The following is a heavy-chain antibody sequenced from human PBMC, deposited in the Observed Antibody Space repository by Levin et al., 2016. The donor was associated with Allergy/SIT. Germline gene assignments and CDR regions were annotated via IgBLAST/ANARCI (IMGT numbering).Heavy chain of an antibody. CDR3: ARDAYGQHF. CDR2: ISNRNGNT. V-gene: IGHV1-18*01. D-gene: IGHD4-17*01. J-gene: IGHJ4*02. Sequence: ASVKVSCKTSGFPFTDYGINWVRQAPGQGLEWMGWISNRNGNTNYARSVQGRVIMTTDASTATVYMELRSLTSDDTAVYYCARDAYGQHFWGQGTLVTVSS. CDR1: GFPFTDYG.